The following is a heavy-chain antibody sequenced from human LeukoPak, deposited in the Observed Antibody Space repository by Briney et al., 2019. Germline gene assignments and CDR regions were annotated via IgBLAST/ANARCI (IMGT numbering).Heavy chain of an antibody. V-gene: IGHV1-69*13. CDR1: GGTFSSYA. D-gene: IGHD2-2*01. Sequence: SVKVSCKASGGTFSSYAISWVRQAPGQGLEWMGGIIPIFGTANYAQKFQGRVTITADESTSTAYMELSSLRSEDTAVYYCATRFGVVPAANVRDWDYFDYWGQGTLVTVSS. J-gene: IGHJ4*02. CDR2: IIPIFGTA. CDR3: ATRFGVVPAANVRDWDYFDY.